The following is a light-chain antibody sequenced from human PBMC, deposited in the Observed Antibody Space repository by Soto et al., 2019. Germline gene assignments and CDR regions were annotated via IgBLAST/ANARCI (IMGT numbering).Light chain of an antibody. CDR3: ASWDDSLSAFV. V-gene: IGLV1-44*01. CDR1: GSNIGNNP. Sequence: QSVGSHPPSASGAPGEGCTVFCSGRGSNIGNNPVNWFQQLPGTAPKLLIYSNDQRPSGVPDRFSGSRSGTSASLAIGGLQSEDEADYYCASWDDSLSAFVFGTGTKVTV. CDR2: SND. J-gene: IGLJ1*01.